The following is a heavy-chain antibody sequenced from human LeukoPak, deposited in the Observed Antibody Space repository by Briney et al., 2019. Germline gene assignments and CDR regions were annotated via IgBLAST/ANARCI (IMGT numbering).Heavy chain of an antibody. V-gene: IGHV4-34*01. D-gene: IGHD1-26*01. CDR2: INHSGST. CDR3: ARGGSGRRDAFDI. CDR1: GGSFNDYY. J-gene: IGHJ3*02. Sequence: PSETLCLTCAVSGGSFNDYYWTWIRQSPGKGLEWIGEINHSGSTRYNPSLKSRVTISVDASKSQFSLKLNSVTAADKAVYYCARGGSGRRDAFDIWGQGTMVTVSS.